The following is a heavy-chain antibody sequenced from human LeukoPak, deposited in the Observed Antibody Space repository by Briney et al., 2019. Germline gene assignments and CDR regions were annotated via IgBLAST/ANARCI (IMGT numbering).Heavy chain of an antibody. Sequence: GGSLRLSRAASGFTVSSNYLNWVRQAPGKGLEWVSVIYSGGSTYYADSVKGRFTISRDNSKNTLYLQMNSLRAEDTAVYYCARDYYDSSGYQYYYCMDYWGQGTTVTVSS. D-gene: IGHD3-22*01. J-gene: IGHJ6*02. CDR2: IYSGGST. V-gene: IGHV3-53*01. CDR1: GFTVSSNY. CDR3: ARDYYDSSGYQYYYCMDY.